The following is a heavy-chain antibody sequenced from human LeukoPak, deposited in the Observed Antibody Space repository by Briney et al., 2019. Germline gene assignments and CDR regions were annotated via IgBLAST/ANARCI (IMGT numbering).Heavy chain of an antibody. CDR1: GFTFSNYD. D-gene: IGHD6-19*01. V-gene: IGHV3-13*01. Sequence: GGSLRLSCAASGFTFSNYDMHWVRQATGKGLEWVSAIGTAGDTYYPGSVKGRFTISRENAKSSLYLQMNSLRAGDTAVYYCAREERIAVAGTGFYGMDVWGQGTTVTVSS. CDR3: AREERIAVAGTGFYGMDV. J-gene: IGHJ6*02. CDR2: IGTAGDT.